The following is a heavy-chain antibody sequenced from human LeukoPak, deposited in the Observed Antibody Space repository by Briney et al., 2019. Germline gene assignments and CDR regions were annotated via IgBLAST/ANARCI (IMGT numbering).Heavy chain of an antibody. CDR2: IXNXGTXI. CDR3: VRGGYFAY. D-gene: IGHD3-22*01. J-gene: IGHJ4*02. Sequence: GGSLRLSCAAXGXXXXXXXXXXXXXAXXXGLXWVSXIXNXGTXIYYXDXVKGRFTISRDNAKNSLFLQMNXLRAEDTAVYYCVRGGYFAYWGQGTPVTVSS. CDR1: GXXXXXXX. V-gene: IGHV3-48*03.